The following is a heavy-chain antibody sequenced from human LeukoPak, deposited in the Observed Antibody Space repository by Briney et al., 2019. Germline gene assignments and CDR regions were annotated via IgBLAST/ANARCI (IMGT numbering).Heavy chain of an antibody. V-gene: IGHV3-43D*03. CDR3: AKDQSPGYCSSTSCFPPPSIDY. CDR1: GFTFDDYA. CDR2: ISWDGGST. J-gene: IGHJ4*02. Sequence: GGSLGLSCAASGFTFDDYAMHWVRQAPGKGLEWVSLISWDGGSTYYADSVKSRFTISRDNSKNSLYLQMNSLRAEDTALYYCAKDQSPGYCSSTSCFPPPSIDYWGQGTLVTVSS. D-gene: IGHD2-2*01.